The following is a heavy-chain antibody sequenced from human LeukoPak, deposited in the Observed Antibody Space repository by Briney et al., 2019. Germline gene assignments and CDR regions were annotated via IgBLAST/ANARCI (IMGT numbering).Heavy chain of an antibody. CDR1: GYTFSGYY. D-gene: IGHD3-22*01. CDR2: INPNSGGT. Sequence: ASVNVSCKASGYTFSGYYLHWVRQAPGQGLEWMGWINPNSGGTNSAQKFQGRVTMTRDTSIITAYMELSRLRSDDTAVYFCARGYYDSSDYEYFQHWGQGTLVTVSS. CDR3: ARGYYDSSDYEYFQH. V-gene: IGHV1-2*02. J-gene: IGHJ1*01.